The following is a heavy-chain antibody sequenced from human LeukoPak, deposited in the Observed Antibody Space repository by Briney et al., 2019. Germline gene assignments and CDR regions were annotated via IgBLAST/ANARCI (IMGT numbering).Heavy chain of an antibody. CDR2: IYPGDSDT. CDR3: ASITMVRGVPDAFDN. V-gene: IGHV5-51*01. D-gene: IGHD3-10*01. J-gene: IGHJ3*02. CDR1: GYSFTSYW. Sequence: GESLQISCKGSGYSFTSYWIGWVRQMPGKGLEWMGIIYPGDSDTRYSPSFQGQVTISADKSISTAYLQWSSLKASDTATYYCASITMVRGVPDAFDNWGQGTMVTVSS.